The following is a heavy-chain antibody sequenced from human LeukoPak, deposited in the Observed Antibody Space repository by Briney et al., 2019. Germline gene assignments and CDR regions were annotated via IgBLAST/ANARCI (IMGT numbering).Heavy chain of an antibody. J-gene: IGHJ4*02. V-gene: IGHV4-59*08. CDR2: IYYSGTT. CDR1: GSPISNYY. D-gene: IGHD3-22*01. Sequence: SETLSLTCTVSGSPISNYYWSWIRQPPGKGLEWIGYIYYSGTTNYNPSLKSRVTMSIDTSKNQFSLKLRSVTAADTAVYYCARSAYSSGFYYFDFWGQGALVTVSS. CDR3: ARSAYSSGFYYFDF.